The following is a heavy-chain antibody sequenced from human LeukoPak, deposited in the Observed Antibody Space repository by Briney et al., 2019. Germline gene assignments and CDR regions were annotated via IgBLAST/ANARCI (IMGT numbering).Heavy chain of an antibody. J-gene: IGHJ5*02. CDR3: ARDRILWFGEQFDP. Sequence: SETLSLTCTVSGGSISSYYWSWIRQPAGEGLEWIGRIYTSGSTNYNPSPKSRVTMSVDTSKNQFSLKLRSVTAADTAVYYCARDRILWFGEQFDPWGQGTLVTVSS. V-gene: IGHV4-4*07. CDR2: IYTSGST. D-gene: IGHD3-10*01. CDR1: GGSISSYY.